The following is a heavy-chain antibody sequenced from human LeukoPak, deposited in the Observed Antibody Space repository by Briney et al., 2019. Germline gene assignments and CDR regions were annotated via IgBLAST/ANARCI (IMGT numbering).Heavy chain of an antibody. CDR3: ARYLGYCSGGSCYDPKIFDY. J-gene: IGHJ4*02. D-gene: IGHD2-15*01. Sequence: GGSLRLSCAAPGFTFSSYWMSWVRQTPGKGLEWVANIKQDGSEKYYVDSVKGRFTISRDNAKNSLYLQMNSLRAEDTAVYYCARYLGYCSGGSCYDPKIFDYWGQGTLVTVSS. V-gene: IGHV3-7*03. CDR1: GFTFSSYW. CDR2: IKQDGSEK.